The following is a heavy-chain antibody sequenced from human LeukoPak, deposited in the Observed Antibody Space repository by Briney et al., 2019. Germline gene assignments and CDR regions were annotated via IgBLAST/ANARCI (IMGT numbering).Heavy chain of an antibody. J-gene: IGHJ6*02. CDR3: ARQLQLPPSDSYGMDV. D-gene: IGHD1-1*01. CDR2: IYPGDSDT. CDR1: GYSFTSYW. V-gene: IGHV5-51*01. Sequence: GESLKISCKGSGYSFTSYWIGWVRQMPGKGLEWMGIIYPGDSDTRYSPSFQGQVTISADKSISTACLQWSSLKASDTAMYYCARQLQLPPSDSYGMDVWGQGTTVTVSS.